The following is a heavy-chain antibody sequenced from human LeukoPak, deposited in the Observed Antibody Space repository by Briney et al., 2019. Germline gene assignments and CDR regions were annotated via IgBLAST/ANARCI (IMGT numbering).Heavy chain of an antibody. V-gene: IGHV4-34*01. CDR2: INHRGST. D-gene: IGHD4-17*01. J-gene: IGHJ4*02. Sequence: SETLSLTCGVYGGSFSGFYWSWIRQPPGEGLEWIGEINHRGSTEYDPSLKSRVTISLDTSKNQFSLRLRSVTAADTAVYYCATTRTYYGDPHFDYWGQGTLVTVSS. CDR3: ATTRTYYGDPHFDY. CDR1: GGSFSGFY.